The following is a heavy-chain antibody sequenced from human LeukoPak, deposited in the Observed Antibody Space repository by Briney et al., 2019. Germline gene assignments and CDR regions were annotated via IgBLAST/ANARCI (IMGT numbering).Heavy chain of an antibody. CDR2: INPNSGGT. J-gene: IGHJ6*03. CDR3: ARDGWYISYMDV. Sequence: ASVKVSCKASGYTFTGYCMHWVRQAPGQGLEWMGWINPNSGGTNYAQKFQGRVTMTRDTSISTAYMELSRLRSDDTAVYYCARDGWYISYMDVWGKGTTVSVSS. V-gene: IGHV1-2*02. CDR1: GYTFTGYC. D-gene: IGHD6-19*01.